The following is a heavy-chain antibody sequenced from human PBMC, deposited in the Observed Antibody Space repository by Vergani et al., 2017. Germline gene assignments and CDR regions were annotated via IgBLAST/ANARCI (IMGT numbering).Heavy chain of an antibody. D-gene: IGHD6-13*01. J-gene: IGHJ4*02. CDR2: ISSSSSYI. CDR1: GFTFSSYS. CDR3: ARVIAAAVSDY. Sequence: EVQLVESGGGLVKPGGSLRLSCAASGFTFSSYSMNWVRQAPGKGLEWVSSISSSSSYIYYADSVKCRFTISRDNAKNSLYLQMNSLRAEDTAVYYCARVIAAAVSDYWGQGTLVTVSS. V-gene: IGHV3-21*01.